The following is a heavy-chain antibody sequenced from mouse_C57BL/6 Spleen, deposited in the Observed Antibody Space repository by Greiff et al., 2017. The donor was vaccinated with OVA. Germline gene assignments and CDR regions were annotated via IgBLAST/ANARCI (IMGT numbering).Heavy chain of an antibody. CDR1: GYTFTDYN. D-gene: IGHD2-4*01. CDR3: ARYDYEIYYAMDY. CDR2: INPNNGGT. Sequence: EVQLQESGPELVKPGASVKMSCKASGYTFTDYNMHWVKQSHGKSLEWIGYINPNNGGTSYNQKFKGKATLTVNKSSSTAYMELRSLTSEDSAVYYCARYDYEIYYAMDYWGQGTSVTVSS. J-gene: IGHJ4*01. V-gene: IGHV1-22*01.